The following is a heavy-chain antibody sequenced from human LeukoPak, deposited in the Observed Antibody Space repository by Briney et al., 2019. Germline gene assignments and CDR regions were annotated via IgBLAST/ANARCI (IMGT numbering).Heavy chain of an antibody. CDR2: IYSGGST. J-gene: IGHJ4*02. CDR1: GFTVSSNY. CDR3: ARVSYDTLDY. V-gene: IGHV3-53*01. D-gene: IGHD3-22*01. Sequence: PGGSLRLSCAASGFTVSSNYMSWVRQAPGKGLEWVSVIYSGGSTYYSDSVKGRFTISRDNSKNTLYLQMNSLRAEDTAVYYCARVSYDTLDYWGQGTLVTVSS.